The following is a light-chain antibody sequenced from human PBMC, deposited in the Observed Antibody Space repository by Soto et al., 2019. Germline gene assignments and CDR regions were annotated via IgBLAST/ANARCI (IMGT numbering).Light chain of an antibody. CDR2: FGS. CDR1: QSLLYNNTYNY. V-gene: IGKV2-28*01. CDR3: MQALQSLT. Sequence: EIVLTQSPRTLPVTPGAAASMSCRSSQSLLYNNTYNYLDWYVQKPGQSPQLLIYFGSNRAPGVPDRFSGSGSGTDFTLKINRVEAEDVGTYYCMQALQSLTFGQGTRLEIK. J-gene: IGKJ5*01.